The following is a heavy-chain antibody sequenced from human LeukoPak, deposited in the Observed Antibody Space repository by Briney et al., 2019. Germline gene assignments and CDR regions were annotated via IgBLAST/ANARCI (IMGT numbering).Heavy chain of an antibody. V-gene: IGHV3-23*01. Sequence: GGSLRLSCAASGFTFSSYGMSWVRQAPGKGLEWVSAISGSGGSTYYADSVKGRFTISRDNSKNTLYLQMNSLRAEDTAVYYCARVYRRYFDYWGQGTLVTVSS. D-gene: IGHD1-14*01. CDR1: GFTFSSYG. CDR3: ARVYRRYFDY. CDR2: ISGSGGST. J-gene: IGHJ4*02.